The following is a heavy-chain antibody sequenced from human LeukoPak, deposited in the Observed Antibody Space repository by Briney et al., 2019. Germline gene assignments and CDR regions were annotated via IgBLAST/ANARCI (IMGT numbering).Heavy chain of an antibody. V-gene: IGHV4-59*08. CDR3: ASLTTVTQGYFDS. D-gene: IGHD4-17*01. CDR2: IYYSGGT. Sequence: SETLSLTFTVSGGSISSYYWSWVRQPPGKGLEWIGYIYYSGGTNYNPSLKSRLTISIDTSKNQFSLKLSSVTATDTAVYYCASLTTVTQGYFDSWGQGTLVTVSS. CDR1: GGSISSYY. J-gene: IGHJ4*02.